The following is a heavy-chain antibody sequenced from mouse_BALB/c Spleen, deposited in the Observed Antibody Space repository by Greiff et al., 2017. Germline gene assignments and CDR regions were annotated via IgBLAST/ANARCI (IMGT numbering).Heavy chain of an antibody. D-gene: IGHD2-3*01. Sequence: QVQLQQSGPGLVQPSQSLSITCTVSGFSLTSYGVHWVRQSPGQGLEWLGVIWSGGSTDYNAAFISRLSISKDNSKSQVFFKMNSLQADDTAIYYCARADGYYTWFAYWGQGTLVTVSA. V-gene: IGHV2-4-1*01. J-gene: IGHJ3*01. CDR1: GFSLTSYG. CDR3: ARADGYYTWFAY. CDR2: IWSGGST.